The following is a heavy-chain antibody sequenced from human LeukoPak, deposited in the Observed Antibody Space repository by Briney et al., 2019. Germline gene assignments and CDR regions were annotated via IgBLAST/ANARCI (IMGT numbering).Heavy chain of an antibody. CDR3: AKERVSTAWYSFDY. CDR2: ISSSSSYI. V-gene: IGHV3-21*04. Sequence: GGSLRLSCAASGFTFSSYSMNWVRQAPGKGLEWVSSISSSSSYIYSADSVKGRFTISRDNSRNTLYLQMNSLRAEDTALYYCAKERVSTAWYSFDYWGHGALVTVSS. CDR1: GFTFSSYS. D-gene: IGHD6-19*01. J-gene: IGHJ4*01.